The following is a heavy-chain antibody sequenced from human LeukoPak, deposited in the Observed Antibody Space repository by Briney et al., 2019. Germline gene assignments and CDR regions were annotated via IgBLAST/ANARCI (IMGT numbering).Heavy chain of an antibody. CDR1: GGTFISYA. CDR2: IIPIFGTA. V-gene: IGHV1-69*05. J-gene: IGHJ6*03. CDR3: AREQTILGYYMDV. Sequence: SVKVSCKASGGTFISYAISWVRQAPGQGLEWMGGIIPIFGTANYAQKFQGRVTITTDESTSTAYMELSSLRSEDTAVYYCAREQTILGYYMDVWGKGTTVTVSS. D-gene: IGHD3-3*01.